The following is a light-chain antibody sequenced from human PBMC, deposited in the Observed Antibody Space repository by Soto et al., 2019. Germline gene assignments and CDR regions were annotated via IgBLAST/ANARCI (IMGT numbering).Light chain of an antibody. CDR3: SSYTSDSTYV. J-gene: IGLJ1*01. Sequence: ALTQPASVSGSPGQSITISCTGTSSDVGGYNYVSWYQEHPGKAPKLMIYDVSNRPSGVSNRFSGSKSDNTASLTISGLQAEDEADYYCSSYTSDSTYVFGTGTKVTVL. V-gene: IGLV2-14*01. CDR1: SSDVGGYNY. CDR2: DVS.